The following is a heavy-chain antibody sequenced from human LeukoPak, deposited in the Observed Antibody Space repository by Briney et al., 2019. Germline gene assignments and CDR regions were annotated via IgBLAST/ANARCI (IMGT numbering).Heavy chain of an antibody. CDR1: GYTVTSYY. CDR2: VNPSSISA. Sequence: GASVKVSCKASGYTVTSYYMHWVRQAPGQGLEWMGIVNPSSISASYAQKFQGRVTMTRDTSTSTVSMELRSLRSDDTAVYYCARVSYGYYGDYWGQGTLSPSPQ. CDR3: ARVSYGYYGDY. V-gene: IGHV1-46*01. J-gene: IGHJ4*02. D-gene: IGHD5-18*01.